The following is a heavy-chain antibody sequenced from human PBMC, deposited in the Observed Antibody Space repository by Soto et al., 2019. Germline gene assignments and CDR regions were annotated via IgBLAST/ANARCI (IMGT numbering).Heavy chain of an antibody. CDR1: GFTFSGSA. J-gene: IGHJ4*02. D-gene: IGHD3-22*01. V-gene: IGHV3-73*01. Sequence: PGGSLRLSCAASGFTFSGSAMHWVRQASGKGLEWVGRIRSKANSYATAYAASVKGRFTISRDDSKNTEYLQMNSLKTEDTAVYYCTRLPYYYDSSGYSYVRGFDYWGQGTLVTVSS. CDR3: TRLPYYYDSSGYSYVRGFDY. CDR2: IRSKANSYAT.